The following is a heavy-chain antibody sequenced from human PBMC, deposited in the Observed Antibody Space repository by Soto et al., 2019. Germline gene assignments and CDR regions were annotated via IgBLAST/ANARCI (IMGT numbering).Heavy chain of an antibody. CDR1: GDSISNKSYY. D-gene: IGHD2-15*01. J-gene: IGHJ5*02. CDR3: ARLVVVAPVANA. Sequence: SETLSLTCSVSGDSISNKSYYWVWIRQPPGKGLEWVGGIFYTGTTYYSPSLKDRVTISVDTSKNSFSLNLTSVTAADTAVYFCARLVVVAPVANAWGQGTLVTVS. CDR2: IFYTGTT. V-gene: IGHV4-39*02.